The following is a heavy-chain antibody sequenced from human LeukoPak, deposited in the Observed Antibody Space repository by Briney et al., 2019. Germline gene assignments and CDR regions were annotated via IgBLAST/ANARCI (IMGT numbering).Heavy chain of an antibody. CDR2: FYVGGAT. V-gene: IGHV3-53*01. CDR3: ARGDGYNFFDY. D-gene: IGHD5-24*01. CDR1: GFTFNVYN. Sequence: GGSLRLSCAASGFTFNVYNMNWVRQAPGKGLEWVSVFYVGGATYYADSVKGRFTISRDNSENTLHLQMKSLRAEDTAVCYCARGDGYNFFDYWGQGTLVTVSS. J-gene: IGHJ4*02.